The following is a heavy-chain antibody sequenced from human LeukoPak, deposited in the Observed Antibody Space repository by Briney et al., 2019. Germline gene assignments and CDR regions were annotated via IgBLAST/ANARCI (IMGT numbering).Heavy chain of an antibody. D-gene: IGHD4/OR15-4a*01. J-gene: IGHJ4*02. CDR3: ARRAGAYSHPYDY. CDR2: IYSDNT. CDR1: GFTVSSNS. V-gene: IGHV3-53*01. Sequence: LPGGSLRLSCTVSGFTVSSNSMSWVRQAPGKGLEWVSFIYSDNTHYSASVKGRFTISRDNSKNTLYLQMNSLRAEDTAVYYCARRAGAYSHPYDYWGQGTLVTVSS.